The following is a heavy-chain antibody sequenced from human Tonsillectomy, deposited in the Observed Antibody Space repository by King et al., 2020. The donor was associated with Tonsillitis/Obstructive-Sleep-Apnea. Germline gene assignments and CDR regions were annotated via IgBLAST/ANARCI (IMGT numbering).Heavy chain of an antibody. D-gene: IGHD5-18*01. V-gene: IGHV5-51*01. CDR3: AGWEFYTAMAKYYFKY. CDR2: IYPDDSDT. Sequence: QLVQSGAEVKKPGESLKISCKGSGYRFTNYWIGWVRQMPGKGLEWIGVIYPDDSDTRYSPSFQGQVTLSADKSISTAYLQWSSLKASDTAIYYCAGWEFYTAMAKYYFKYWGQGALVTVSS. J-gene: IGHJ4*02. CDR1: GYRFTNYW.